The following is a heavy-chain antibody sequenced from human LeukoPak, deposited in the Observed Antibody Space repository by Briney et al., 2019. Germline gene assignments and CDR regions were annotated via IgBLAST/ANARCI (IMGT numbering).Heavy chain of an antibody. V-gene: IGHV3-7*05. CDR2: IKGDGSME. D-gene: IGHD6-19*01. Sequence: GGSLRLSCAASGFTFSSFWMSWVRQAPGKGLEWVAHIKGDGSMESYVDSVKGRFTISRDNARNSVYLQMNSLRAEDTALYYCAKNQGQWLVPVDYWGQGTLVTVSS. CDR3: AKNQGQWLVPVDY. J-gene: IGHJ4*02. CDR1: GFTFSSFW.